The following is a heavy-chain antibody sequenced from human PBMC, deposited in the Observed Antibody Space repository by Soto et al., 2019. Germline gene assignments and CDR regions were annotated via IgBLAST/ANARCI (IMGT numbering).Heavy chain of an antibody. CDR1: GGSFSGYY. Sequence: LSLTCAVYGGSFSGYYWSWIRQPPGKGLEWIGEINHSGSTNYNPSLKSRVTISVDTSKNQFSLKLSSVTAADTAVYYCARVRNVLLWFGESSARSDPWGQGTLVTVSS. CDR2: INHSGST. J-gene: IGHJ5*02. CDR3: ARVRNVLLWFGESSARSDP. V-gene: IGHV4-34*01. D-gene: IGHD3-10*01.